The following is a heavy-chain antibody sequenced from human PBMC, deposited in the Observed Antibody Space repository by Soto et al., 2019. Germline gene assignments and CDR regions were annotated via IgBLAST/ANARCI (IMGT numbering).Heavy chain of an antibody. J-gene: IGHJ4*02. Sequence: PSETLSLTCAVYGGSFSGYYWSWIRQPPGKGLEWIGEINHSGSTNYNPSLKSRVTISVDTSKNQFSLKLSSVTAAGTAVYYCARGASVLRYFDWVPGYFDYWGQGTLVTVSS. CDR3: ARGASVLRYFDWVPGYFDY. CDR1: GGSFSGYY. V-gene: IGHV4-34*01. CDR2: INHSGST. D-gene: IGHD3-9*01.